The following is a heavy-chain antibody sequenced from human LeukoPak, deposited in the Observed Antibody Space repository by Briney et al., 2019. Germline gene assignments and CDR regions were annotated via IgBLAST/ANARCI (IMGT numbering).Heavy chain of an antibody. Sequence: SETLSLTCTVSGGSISSYYWSWIRQPPGKGLEWIGYIYYSGSTNYNPSFKSRVTISVDTSKNQFSLKLSSVTAADTAVYYCARDSGYYGSGSYGWFDPWGQGTLVTVSS. CDR1: GGSISSYY. D-gene: IGHD3-10*01. V-gene: IGHV4-59*01. CDR3: ARDSGYYGSGSYGWFDP. J-gene: IGHJ5*02. CDR2: IYYSGST.